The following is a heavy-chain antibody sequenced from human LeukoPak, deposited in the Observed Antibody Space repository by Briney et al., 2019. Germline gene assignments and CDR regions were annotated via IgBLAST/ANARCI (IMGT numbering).Heavy chain of an antibody. J-gene: IGHJ2*01. D-gene: IGHD5-18*01. CDR1: GGSISSGGHY. Sequence: PSETLSLTCTVSGGSISSGGHYWSWIRQHPGKGLEWIGYIYYSGSTYYNPSLKSRVTISVDTSKNQFSLKLSSVTAADAAVYYCARYANTAMVTRSYWYFDLWGRGTLVTVSS. CDR3: ARYANTAMVTRSYWYFDL. CDR2: IYYSGST. V-gene: IGHV4-31*03.